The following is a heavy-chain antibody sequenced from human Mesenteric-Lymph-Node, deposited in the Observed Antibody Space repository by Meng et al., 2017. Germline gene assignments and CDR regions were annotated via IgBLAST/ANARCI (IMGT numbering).Heavy chain of an antibody. CDR2: IYPGNSDT. CDR3: ARHDGAIDY. J-gene: IGHJ4*02. Sequence: GESLKISCKGSGYTFSTYWIAWVRQMPGEGLEWMGTIYPGNSDTGYSPSFQGQVTISADKSISTAYLQWSSLKASDTAIYYCARHDGAIDYWGQGTLVTVSS. V-gene: IGHV5-51*01. CDR1: GYTFSTYW. D-gene: IGHD4/OR15-4a*01.